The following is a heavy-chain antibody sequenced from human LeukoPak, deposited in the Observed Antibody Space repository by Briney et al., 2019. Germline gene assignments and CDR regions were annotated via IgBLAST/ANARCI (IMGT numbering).Heavy chain of an antibody. D-gene: IGHD6-25*01. CDR2: IWYDGSNK. Sequence: EGSLRLSCAASGFTFSSYGMHWVRQAPGKGLEWVAVIWYDGSNKYYADSVKGRFTISRDNSKNTLYLQMNSLRAEDTAVYYCARAGIAADFDYWGQGTLVTVSS. CDR1: GFTFSSYG. CDR3: ARAGIAADFDY. V-gene: IGHV3-33*01. J-gene: IGHJ4*02.